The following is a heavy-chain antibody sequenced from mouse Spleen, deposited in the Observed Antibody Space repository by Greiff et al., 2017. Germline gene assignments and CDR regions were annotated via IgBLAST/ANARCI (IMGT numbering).Heavy chain of an antibody. CDR2: IDPSDSYT. CDR1: GYTFTSYW. D-gene: IGHD2-3*01. V-gene: IGHV1-69*01. J-gene: IGHJ2*01. CDR3: ARQDGYYLDY. Sequence: QVQLQQPGAELVMPGASVKLSCKASGYTFTSYWMHWVKQRPGQGLEWIGEIDPSDSYTNYNQKFKGKATLTVDKSSSTAYMQLSSLTSEDSAVYYCARQDGYYLDYWGQGTTLTVSS.